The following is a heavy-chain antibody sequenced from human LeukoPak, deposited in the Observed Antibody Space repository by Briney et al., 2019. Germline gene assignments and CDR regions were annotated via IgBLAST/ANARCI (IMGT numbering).Heavy chain of an antibody. D-gene: IGHD2-15*01. V-gene: IGHV3-64D*09. CDR3: VRGYSFGPYGMDV. CDR2: ISDSGGST. J-gene: IGHJ6*02. Sequence: GGSLRLSCAASRFTFSSYAMHWVRQAPGKGLEYVPAISDSGGSTYYADSVKGRFTISRDNSKNTLYLQMSSLRAEDTAVYFCVRGYSFGPYGMDVWGQGTTVTVSS. CDR1: RFTFSSYA.